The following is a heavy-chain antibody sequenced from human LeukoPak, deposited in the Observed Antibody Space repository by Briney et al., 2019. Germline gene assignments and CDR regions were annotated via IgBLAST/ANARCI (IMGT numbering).Heavy chain of an antibody. CDR1: GFTFSKYS. D-gene: IGHD2-2*01. V-gene: IGHV3-48*02. J-gene: IGHJ4*02. Sequence: GGPLRLSCATSGFTFSKYSMNWVRQAPGKGLEWVSYISDIGSAIFYADSVKGRFTISRDNAKNSLYLQMNSLRDEDTAVYYCAAYCSTSTCYGVDYWGQGTLVTVSS. CDR3: AAYCSTSTCYGVDY. CDR2: ISDIGSAI.